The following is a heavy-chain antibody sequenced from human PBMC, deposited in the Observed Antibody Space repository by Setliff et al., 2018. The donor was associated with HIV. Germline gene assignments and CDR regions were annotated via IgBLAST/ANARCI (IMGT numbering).Heavy chain of an antibody. CDR3: ARAPPMLLGIATYYYYYMDV. CDR2: INHSGST. Sequence: PSETLSLTCAVYGGSFSGYYWSWTRQPPGKGLEWIGEINHSGSTNYNPSLKSRVTISVDTSKSQFSLKLSSVTAADTAVYYCARAPPMLLGIATYYYYYMDVWGKGTTVTVSS. J-gene: IGHJ6*03. CDR1: GGSFSGYY. D-gene: IGHD7-27*01. V-gene: IGHV4-34*01.